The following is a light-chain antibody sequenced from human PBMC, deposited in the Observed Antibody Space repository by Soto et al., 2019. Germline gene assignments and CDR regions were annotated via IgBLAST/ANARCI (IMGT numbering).Light chain of an antibody. CDR2: EVS. V-gene: IGLV2-8*01. Sequence: QSALTQPPSASGSPGQSVTISCTGTSSDVGGYNYVSWYQQHPGKAPKLMIYEVSKRPSGVPDRFSGSKSGNTASLTVSGLQAEDEAAYYCSSYAGRNVGFGGGPQLTVL. CDR3: SSYAGRNVG. J-gene: IGLJ2*01. CDR1: SSDVGGYNY.